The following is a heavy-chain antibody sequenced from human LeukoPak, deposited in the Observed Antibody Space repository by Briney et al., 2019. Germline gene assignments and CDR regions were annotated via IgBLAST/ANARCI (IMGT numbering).Heavy chain of an antibody. CDR1: GYTFTGYY. CDR3: ARGWELVRFDY. V-gene: IGHV1-2*02. CDR2: INPNSGGT. D-gene: IGHD1-26*01. J-gene: IGHJ4*02. Sequence: ASVKVSCKASGYTFTGYYTHWVRQAPGQGLEWMGWINPNSGGTKYAQNFQGRVTMTRDTSISTAYMELSRLRSDDTAVYYCARGWELVRFDYWGQGSLVTVSS.